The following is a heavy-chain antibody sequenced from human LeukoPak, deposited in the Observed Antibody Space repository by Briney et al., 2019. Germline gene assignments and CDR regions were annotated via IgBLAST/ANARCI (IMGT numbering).Heavy chain of an antibody. J-gene: IGHJ4*02. CDR3: ARKHHLFDY. CDR1: GFTFSSYE. Sequence: GGSLRLSCAASGFTFSSYEMNWVRQAPRKGLEWVSYISSSGSTIYYADSVKGRFTISRDNAKNSLYLQMNSLRAEDTAMYYFARKHHLFDYWGQGTMVTVSS. V-gene: IGHV3-48*03. D-gene: IGHD1-14*01. CDR2: ISSSGSTI.